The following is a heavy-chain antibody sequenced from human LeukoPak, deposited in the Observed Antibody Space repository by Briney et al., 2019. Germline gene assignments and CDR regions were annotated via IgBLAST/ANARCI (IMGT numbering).Heavy chain of an antibody. J-gene: IGHJ6*03. V-gene: IGHV3-48*01. D-gene: IGHD1-26*01. CDR2: ISSSSSTI. Sequence: GGSLRLSCAAPGFTFSSYGMHWVRQAPGKGLEWVSYISSSSSTIYYADSVKGRFTISRDNAKNSLYLQMNSLRAEDTAVYYCARDGIYMDVWGKGTTVTVSS. CDR1: GFTFSSYG. CDR3: ARDGIYMDV.